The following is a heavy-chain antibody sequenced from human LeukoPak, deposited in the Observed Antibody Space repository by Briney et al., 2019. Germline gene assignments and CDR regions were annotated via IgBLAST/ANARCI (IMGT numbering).Heavy chain of an antibody. D-gene: IGHD5-12*01. V-gene: IGHV3-30-3*01. Sequence: GRSLRLSCAASGFTFSSYAMHWVRQAPGKGLEWVAVISYDGSNKYYADSVKGRFTISRDNSKNTLYLQMNSLRAEDTAVYYCARERLRLDYYYGMDVWGQGTTVTVSS. CDR3: ARERLRLDYYYGMDV. J-gene: IGHJ6*02. CDR2: ISYDGSNK. CDR1: GFTFSSYA.